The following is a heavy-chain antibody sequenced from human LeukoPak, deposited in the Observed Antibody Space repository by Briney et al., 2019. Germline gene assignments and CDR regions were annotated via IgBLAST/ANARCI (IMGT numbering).Heavy chain of an antibody. Sequence: PSETLSLTCAVYGGSFSGYYWSWIRQPPGKGLEWIGEINHSGSTNYNPSLKSRVTISVDTSKNQFSLKLSSVTAADTAVYFCARPGSSWYGDFQHWGQGTLVTVSS. V-gene: IGHV4-34*01. CDR1: GGSFSGYY. CDR3: ARPGSSWYGDFQH. J-gene: IGHJ1*01. CDR2: INHSGST. D-gene: IGHD6-13*01.